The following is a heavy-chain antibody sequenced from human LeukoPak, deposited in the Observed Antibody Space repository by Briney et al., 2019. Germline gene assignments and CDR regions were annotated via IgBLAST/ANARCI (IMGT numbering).Heavy chain of an antibody. CDR2: INWNGGTT. CDR1: GFTFDDYG. D-gene: IGHD3-10*01. CDR3: ARAHYYGSGSCDY. J-gene: IGHJ4*02. V-gene: IGHV3-20*04. Sequence: GGSLRLSCAASGFTFDDYGVTWVRQAPGKGLEWVSGINWNGGTTGYADSVRGRFTMSRDNAKNSLFLQMNSLRAEDTALYYCARAHYYGSGSCDYWGQGTLVTVSS.